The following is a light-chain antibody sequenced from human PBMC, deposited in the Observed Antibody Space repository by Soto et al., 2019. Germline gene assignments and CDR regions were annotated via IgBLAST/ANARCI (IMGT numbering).Light chain of an antibody. CDR1: HSLVYADGNTY. CDR3: IQGTLWPLT. J-gene: IGKJ5*01. Sequence: VATTPSPLSRPVTLGQPASISCSSTHSLVYADGNTYLQWFQQRQGQPPRRXXYKISNRDSGVPHRFSGSVSGTDCTMQISRVEAEDFGVYYCIQGTLWPLTFGQGTRLEIK. CDR2: KIS. V-gene: IGKV2-30*01.